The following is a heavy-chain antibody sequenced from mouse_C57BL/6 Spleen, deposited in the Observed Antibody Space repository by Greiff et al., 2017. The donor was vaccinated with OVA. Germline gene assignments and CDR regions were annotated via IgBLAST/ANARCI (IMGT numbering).Heavy chain of an antibody. CDR2: IHPSDSDT. D-gene: IGHD3-2*02. V-gene: IGHV1-74*01. J-gene: IGHJ4*01. CDR3: ARSGSSGYVDY. CDR1: GYTFTSYW. Sequence: QVQLQQPGAELVKPGASVKVSCKASGYTFTSYWMHWVKQRPGQGLEWIGRIHPSDSDTNYNHKFKGKATLTVDTSYSTAYVQLSSLTSEDSAVYYCARSGSSGYVDYWGQGTSVTVSS.